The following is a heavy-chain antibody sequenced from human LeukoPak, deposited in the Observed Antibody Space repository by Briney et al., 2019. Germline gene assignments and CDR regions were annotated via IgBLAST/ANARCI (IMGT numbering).Heavy chain of an antibody. Sequence: SQTLSLTCTVSGGSTSSGSYYWSWIRQPAGKGLEWIGRIYTSGSTKYNPSLKSRVTISVDTSKNQFSLKLSSVTAADTAVYYCASGRDGYNWDFVNYWGQGTLVTVSS. D-gene: IGHD5-24*01. V-gene: IGHV4-61*02. CDR3: ASGRDGYNWDFVNY. J-gene: IGHJ4*02. CDR2: IYTSGST. CDR1: GGSTSSGSYY.